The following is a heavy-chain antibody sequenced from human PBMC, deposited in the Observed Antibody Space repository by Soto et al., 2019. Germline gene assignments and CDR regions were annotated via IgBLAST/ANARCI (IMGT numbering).Heavy chain of an antibody. CDR3: ATLTRYYDILTGYYLYYFDQ. CDR2: INHSGST. D-gene: IGHD3-9*01. Sequence: SETLSLTCAVYGGSFTDYYWSWIRQPPGKGLEWIGEINHSGSTNYSPSLKSRVTISQDTSKNQFSLKLSSVTAADTAVYYCATLTRYYDILTGYYLYYFDQWGQGTLVTAPQ. J-gene: IGHJ4*02. CDR1: GGSFTDYY. V-gene: IGHV4-34*01.